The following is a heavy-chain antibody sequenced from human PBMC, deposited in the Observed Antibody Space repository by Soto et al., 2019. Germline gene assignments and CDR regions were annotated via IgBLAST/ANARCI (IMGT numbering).Heavy chain of an antibody. CDR2: IWYDGSNK. Sequence: PGGSLRLSCAASGFTFSSYGMHWVRQAPGKGLEWVAVIWYDGSNKYYADSVKGRFTISRDNSKNTLYLQMNSLRAEDTAVYYCARGLRFLEWLPTHYYYGMDVWGQGTTVTVSS. J-gene: IGHJ6*02. CDR1: GFTFSSYG. D-gene: IGHD3-3*01. V-gene: IGHV3-33*01. CDR3: ARGLRFLEWLPTHYYYGMDV.